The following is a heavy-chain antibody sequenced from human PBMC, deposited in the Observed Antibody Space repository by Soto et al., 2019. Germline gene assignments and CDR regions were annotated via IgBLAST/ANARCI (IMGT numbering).Heavy chain of an antibody. CDR3: ARDYNDFWSCHFDY. D-gene: IGHD3-3*01. V-gene: IGHV3-48*01. Sequence: EVHLVESGGRLVQPGGSLRLSCAASGFTFSDYSMNWVRQAPGRGLEWVSYISSSSFTIHYADSVEGRFAISRDNAKNSLYLQMNSLRAEDTCVYYCARDYNDFWSCHFDYWGQGALVTVSS. CDR1: GFTFSDYS. CDR2: ISSSSFTI. J-gene: IGHJ4*02.